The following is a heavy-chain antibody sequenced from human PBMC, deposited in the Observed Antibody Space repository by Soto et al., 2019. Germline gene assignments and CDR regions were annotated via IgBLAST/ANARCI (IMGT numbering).Heavy chain of an antibody. D-gene: IGHD1-26*01. CDR1: GFNFSTYG. Sequence: GGALRLSCAASGFNFSTYGMDWVRQVPGKGLEWVAVISNDGSNKYYANSVKGRFTISRDNSKNILYLQMNSLRAEDTAVYYCAKLTRGAPVSYFDHWGQGTLVTVSS. J-gene: IGHJ4*02. CDR3: AKLTRGAPVSYFDH. CDR2: ISNDGSNK. V-gene: IGHV3-30*18.